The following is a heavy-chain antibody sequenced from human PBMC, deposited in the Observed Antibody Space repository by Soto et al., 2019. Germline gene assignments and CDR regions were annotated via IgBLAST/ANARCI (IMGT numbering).Heavy chain of an antibody. D-gene: IGHD2-15*01. J-gene: IGHJ3*02. CDR3: AGDAGYCSGPSCYSRHFDI. V-gene: IGHV4-59*11. CDR2: VYYSGGT. CDR1: GGSISSHY. Sequence: PSETLSLTCTVSGGSISSHYWSWIRQPPGKGLEWIGYVYYSGGTSYNPSLKSRVTISLDTSKNQFSLKLRSVTAADTAVYHCAGDAGYCSGPSCYSRHFDIWGKGTLVTVSS.